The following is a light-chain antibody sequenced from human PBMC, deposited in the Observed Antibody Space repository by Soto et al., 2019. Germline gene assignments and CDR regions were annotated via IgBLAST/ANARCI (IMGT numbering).Light chain of an antibody. CDR3: KQRSNWPIT. J-gene: IGKJ1*01. Sequence: EIVLTQSPATLSLSPGERATLSCRASQSVSSYLAWYQQKPGQAHRLLIYDASNRATGIQARFSGSGSGTDFTLTIRSLEPEDFAVYYCKQRSNWPITFGQGTKVDIK. V-gene: IGKV3-11*01. CDR2: DAS. CDR1: QSVSSY.